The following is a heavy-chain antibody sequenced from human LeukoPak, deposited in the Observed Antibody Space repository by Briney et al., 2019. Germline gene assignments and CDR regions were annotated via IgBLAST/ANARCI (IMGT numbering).Heavy chain of an antibody. J-gene: IGHJ4*02. V-gene: IGHV4-30-4*08. CDR2: IYYSGST. CDR3: ARFTIFGVVTPYYFDY. Sequence: PSETLSLTCTVSGGSISSGDYYWSWIRQPPGKGLEWIGYIYYSGSTYYNPSLKSRVTISVDTSKNQFSLKLSSVTAADTAVYYCARFTIFGVVTPYYFDYWGQGTLVTVSS. CDR1: GGSISSGDYY. D-gene: IGHD3-3*01.